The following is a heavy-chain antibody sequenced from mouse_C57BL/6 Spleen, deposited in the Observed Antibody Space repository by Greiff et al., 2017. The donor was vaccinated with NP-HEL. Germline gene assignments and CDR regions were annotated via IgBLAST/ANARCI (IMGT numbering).Heavy chain of an antibody. V-gene: IGHV1-82*01. D-gene: IGHD2-4*01. CDR1: GYAFSCSW. CDR3: AIYYDYDVEFAY. Sequence: VQLQESGPELVKPGASVKISCKASGYAFSCSWMNWVKQRPGKGLEWIGRIYPGDGDTNYTGKFKGKATLTADKSSSTAYMQLSSLTSEDSTVYFCAIYYDYDVEFAYWGQGTLVTVSA. CDR2: IYPGDGDT. J-gene: IGHJ3*01.